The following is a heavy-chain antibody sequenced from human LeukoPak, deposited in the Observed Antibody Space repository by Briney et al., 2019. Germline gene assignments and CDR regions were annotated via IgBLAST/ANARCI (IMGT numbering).Heavy chain of an antibody. CDR1: GFTFSYYA. J-gene: IGHJ4*02. CDR3: AKNSGYSWQYFFDF. CDR2: ISSGGGGPT. V-gene: IGHV3-23*01. Sequence: PGGSLRLSSAASGFTFSYYAMTWVRQAPGKGLEWVSTISSGGGGPTYYADSVKGRFTISRDNSKNTLYLQMNSLRAEDAAVYFCAKNSGYSWQYFFDFWGQGTLVTVSS. D-gene: IGHD6-25*01.